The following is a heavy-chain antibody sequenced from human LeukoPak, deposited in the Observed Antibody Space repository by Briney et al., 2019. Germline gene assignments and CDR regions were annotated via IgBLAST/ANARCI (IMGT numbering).Heavy chain of an antibody. CDR1: DYSSSSGYY. V-gene: IGHV4-38-2*02. CDR2: IYHSGST. Sequence: SETLSLTCTVSDYSSSSGYYWGWIRQPPGKGLEWTGSIYHSGSTYYNPSLKSRVTISVDTSKNQFSLKLSSVTAADTAVYYCARGYCSGGSCYRHYYYYMDVWGKGTTVTVSS. J-gene: IGHJ6*03. D-gene: IGHD2-15*01. CDR3: ARGYCSGGSCYRHYYYYMDV.